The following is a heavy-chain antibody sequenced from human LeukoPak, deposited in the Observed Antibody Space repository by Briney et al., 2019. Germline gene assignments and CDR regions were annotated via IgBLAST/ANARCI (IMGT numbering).Heavy chain of an antibody. V-gene: IGHV4-39*01. CDR3: ARLLEYYDSRGYFDY. CDR2: IYHSGST. J-gene: IGHJ4*02. D-gene: IGHD3-22*01. Sequence: SETLSLTCIVSGGSISSSGYYWGWIRQPPGKGLEWIGSIYHSGSTYYNPSLKSRVTISVDTSKNQFSLNLRSVTAGDTAVYYCARLLEYYDSRGYFDYWGQGTPVTVSS. CDR1: GGSISSSGYY.